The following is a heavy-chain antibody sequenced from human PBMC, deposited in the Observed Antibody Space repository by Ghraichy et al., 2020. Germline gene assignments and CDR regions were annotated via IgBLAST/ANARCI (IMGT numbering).Heavy chain of an antibody. D-gene: IGHD3-16*01. CDR1: GDSVRHYY. V-gene: IGHV4-59*02. J-gene: IGHJ6*03. CDR3: ARGFGYYFYYMNV. CDR2: ISYSGST. Sequence: SETLSLTCTVSGDSVRHYYWTWIRQPPGKGLEWLGYISYSGSTNYNPSLKSRLTISFDTSKNQFSLRLSSVTAADTAVYYCARGFGYYFYYMNVWGKGTTVTVSS.